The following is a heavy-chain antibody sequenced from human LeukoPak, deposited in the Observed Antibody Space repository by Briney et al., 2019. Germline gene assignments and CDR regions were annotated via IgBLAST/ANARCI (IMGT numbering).Heavy chain of an antibody. CDR2: LSYDGSNI. Sequence: GGSLRLSCADSGFTFSRYAMHWVRQAPGKGLEWVAVLSYDGSNINYGDSVKGRFTISRDNSKSILYLQMNSLRLDDTAVYYCASGKVDSGSYYPEHWGQGTLVTVSA. V-gene: IGHV3-30-3*01. J-gene: IGHJ4*02. D-gene: IGHD1-26*01. CDR1: GFTFSRYA. CDR3: ASGKVDSGSYYPEH.